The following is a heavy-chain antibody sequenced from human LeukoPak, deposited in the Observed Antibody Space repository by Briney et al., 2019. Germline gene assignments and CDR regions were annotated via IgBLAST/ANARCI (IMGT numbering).Heavy chain of an antibody. CDR1: GFTVSSNY. CDR3: ARGAGYYDSSGYFDF. CDR2: IYSGGST. Sequence: GGSLRLSCAASGFTVSSNYMSWVRQAPGKGLEWVSVIYSGGSTYYADSVKGRFTISRDNSKNTLYLQTNSLRAEDTAVYYCARGAGYYDSSGYFDFWGQGTLVTVSS. J-gene: IGHJ4*02. D-gene: IGHD3-22*01. V-gene: IGHV3-66*01.